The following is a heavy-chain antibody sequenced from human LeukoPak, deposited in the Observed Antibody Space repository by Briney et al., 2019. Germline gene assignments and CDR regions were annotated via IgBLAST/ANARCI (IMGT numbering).Heavy chain of an antibody. J-gene: IGHJ3*02. D-gene: IGHD6-13*01. CDR2: INHSGST. Sequence: SETLSLTCAVYGGSFSGYYWSWIRQPPGKGLEWIGEINHSGSTNYNPSLKSRVTISVDKSKNQFSLKLSSVTAADTAVYYCARAYSSSWDADAFDIWGQGTMVTVSS. V-gene: IGHV4-34*01. CDR3: ARAYSSSWDADAFDI. CDR1: GGSFSGYY.